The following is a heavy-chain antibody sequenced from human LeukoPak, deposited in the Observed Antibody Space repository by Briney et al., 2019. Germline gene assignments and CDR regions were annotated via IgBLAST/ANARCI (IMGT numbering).Heavy chain of an antibody. J-gene: IGHJ5*02. V-gene: IGHV3-53*01. CDR2: IFSGGTT. CDR3: ARHVVGATLDP. Sequence: GGPLKLSCAASGFTGSGNYMSWVRQAPGKGLEWVSVIFSGGTTHYADSVKGRFTISRDNSKNTLYLQMNSLRAEDTAVYYCARHVVGATLDPWGQGTLVTVSS. D-gene: IGHD1-26*01. CDR1: GFTGSGNY.